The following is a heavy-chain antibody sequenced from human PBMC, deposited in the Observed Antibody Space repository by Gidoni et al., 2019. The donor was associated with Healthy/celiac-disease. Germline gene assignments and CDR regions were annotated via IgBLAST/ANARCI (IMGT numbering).Heavy chain of an antibody. D-gene: IGHD3-10*01. CDR1: GFTFSSYA. Sequence: EVQLLESGGGLVQPGGSLRLSCAASGFTFSSYAMRWVRQAPGKGLEVVSAISGSGGSTYYADSVKGRFTISRDNSKNTLYLQMNSLRAEDTAVYYCAKVREGYTVRGVFDYWGQGTLVTVSS. CDR3: AKVREGYTVRGVFDY. J-gene: IGHJ4*02. CDR2: ISGSGGST. V-gene: IGHV3-23*01.